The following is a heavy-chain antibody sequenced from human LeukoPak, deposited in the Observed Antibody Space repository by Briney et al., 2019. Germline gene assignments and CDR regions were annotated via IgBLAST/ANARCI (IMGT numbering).Heavy chain of an antibody. CDR2: IYYSGST. D-gene: IGHD5-24*01. J-gene: IGHJ4*02. CDR3: ARYRRHGQNGLDY. Sequence: SETPSLTCTVSGGSISSYYWSWIRQLPGEGLEWIGYIYYSGSTNYNPSLKSRLTMSIDSSKKQFSLKLGSVTSADTAVYYCARYRRHGQNGLDYWGQGMLVTVSS. CDR1: GGSISSYY. V-gene: IGHV4-59*01.